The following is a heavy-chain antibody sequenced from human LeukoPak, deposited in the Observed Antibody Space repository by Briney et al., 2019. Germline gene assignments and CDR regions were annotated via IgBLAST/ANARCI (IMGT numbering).Heavy chain of an antibody. V-gene: IGHV4-61*01. CDR2: VFHTGST. CDR3: ARDRGSQPFIDY. CDR1: GGSISTSSYY. D-gene: IGHD1-26*01. Sequence: SETLSLTCTVSGGSISTSSYYWGWIRQPPGKGLEWIGYVFHTGSTNYNPSLKSRVTISVDTSKNQFSLKLSSVTAADTAVYYCARDRGSQPFIDYWGQGTLVTVSS. J-gene: IGHJ4*02.